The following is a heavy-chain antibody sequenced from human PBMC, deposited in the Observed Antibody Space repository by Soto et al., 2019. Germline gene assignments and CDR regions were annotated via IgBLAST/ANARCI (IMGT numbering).Heavy chain of an antibody. J-gene: IGHJ4*02. CDR2: IWYDGSNK. D-gene: IGHD5-18*01. Sequence: QVQLVESGGGVVQPGKSLRLSCAASGFTFSTYGMHWVRQAPGKVLEWVAVIWYDGSNKYHGDSLKGRFTISRDNSKNTLYLQINPRRAEDTAVYYCGRVAALGDTAVVDSWGQGTVVSVSS. V-gene: IGHV3-33*01. CDR3: GRVAALGDTAVVDS. CDR1: GFTFSTYG.